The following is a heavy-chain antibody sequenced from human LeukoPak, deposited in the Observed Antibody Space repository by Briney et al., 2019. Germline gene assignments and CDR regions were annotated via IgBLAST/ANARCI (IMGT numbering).Heavy chain of an antibody. CDR1: GFTFSSYD. J-gene: IGHJ6*02. V-gene: IGHV3-13*01. D-gene: IGHD6-19*01. CDR3: ARAKDSSGWYGRYYYGMDV. CDR2: IGTAGDT. Sequence: PGGSLRLSCAASGFTFSSYDMHWVRQATGKGLEWVSAIGTAGDTYYPGSVKGRFTISRENAKNSLYLQMNSLRAGDTAVYYCARAKDSSGWYGRYYYGMDVWGQGTTVTVSS.